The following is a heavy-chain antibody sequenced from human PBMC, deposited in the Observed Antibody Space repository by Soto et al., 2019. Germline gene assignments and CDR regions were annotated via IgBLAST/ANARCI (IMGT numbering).Heavy chain of an antibody. Sequence: GGPLRLSCAASGFTFSNYAMTWARQAPGKGLEWDSSLLRSGSTTYYADSVKGRFTISRDNSKNTLYLQMNSLRAEDTAVYYCAKDRGYDILTGYYFFDYWGQGTLVTVSS. J-gene: IGHJ4*02. D-gene: IGHD3-9*01. CDR1: GFTFSNYA. CDR2: LLRSGSTT. V-gene: IGHV3-23*01. CDR3: AKDRGYDILTGYYFFDY.